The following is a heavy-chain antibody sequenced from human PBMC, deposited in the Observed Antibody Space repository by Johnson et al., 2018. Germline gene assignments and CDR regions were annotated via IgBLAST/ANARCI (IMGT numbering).Heavy chain of an antibody. Sequence: QVQLVESGGGVVQXGRSLRLSCAASGFTFSSYGMHWVRQAPGKGLEWVAVIWYDGSNKYYADSVKGRFTISRDNSKNKRYLQMNSLRAGDTAVYYCVGERSWGIQLYYYYYGMDVWGQGTTVTVSS. CDR2: IWYDGSNK. J-gene: IGHJ6*02. D-gene: IGHD5-18*01. V-gene: IGHV3-33*01. CDR1: GFTFSSYG. CDR3: VGERSWGIQLYYYYYGMDV.